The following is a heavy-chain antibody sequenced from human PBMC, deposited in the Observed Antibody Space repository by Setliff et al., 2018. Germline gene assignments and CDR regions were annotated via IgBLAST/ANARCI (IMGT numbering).Heavy chain of an antibody. CDR2: IYTSGST. Sequence: SETLSLTCTVSGGSISSYYWSWIRQPAGKGLEWIGRIYTSGSTNYNPSLKGRVTMSVDTSKNQFSLKLNSVTAADTAVYYCARESRYYYDNLGTLDYWGQGTLVTVSS. V-gene: IGHV4-4*07. CDR3: ARESRYYYDNLGTLDY. D-gene: IGHD3-22*01. J-gene: IGHJ4*02. CDR1: GGSISSYY.